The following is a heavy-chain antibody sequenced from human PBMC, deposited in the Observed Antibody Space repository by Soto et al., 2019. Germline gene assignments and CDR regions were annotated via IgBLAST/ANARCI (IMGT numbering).Heavy chain of an antibody. V-gene: IGHV5-51*01. CDR2: IYPDDSDT. D-gene: IGHD5-18*01. Sequence: GESLKISCKGSGYSFTSYWIGWVRQMPGKGLEWMGIIYPDDSDTRYSPSFQGQVFISADKSISTAYLQWSSLKASDTAMYYCARQTPMRDTGLDYWGQGTLVTVSS. J-gene: IGHJ4*02. CDR3: ARQTPMRDTGLDY. CDR1: GYSFTSYW.